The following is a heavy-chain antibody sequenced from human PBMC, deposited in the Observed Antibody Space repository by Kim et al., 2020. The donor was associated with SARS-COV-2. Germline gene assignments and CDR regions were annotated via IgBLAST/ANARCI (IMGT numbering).Heavy chain of an antibody. V-gene: IGHV3-49*03. CDR2: IRSKAYGGTT. J-gene: IGHJ5*02. D-gene: IGHD5-12*01. Sequence: GGSLRLSCTASGFTFGDYAMSWFRQAPGKGLEWVGFIRSKAYGGTTEYAASVKGRFTISRDDSKSIAYLQMNSLKTEDTAVYYCSRGYSGYDPRIAVAGTFRFDPWGQGTLVTVSS. CDR3: SRGYSGYDPRIAVAGTFRFDP. CDR1: GFTFGDYA.